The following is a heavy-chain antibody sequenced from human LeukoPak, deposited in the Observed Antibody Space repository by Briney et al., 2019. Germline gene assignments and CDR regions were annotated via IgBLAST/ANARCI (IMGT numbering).Heavy chain of an antibody. Sequence: GGSLRLSCAASGFTFSSYEMNWVRQAPGKGLEWVSYISSSGSTIYYADSVKGRFTISRDNAKNSLYLQMNSLRAEDTAVYYCARGCSGGSCYSPAPGAFDIWGQGTMVTVSS. J-gene: IGHJ3*02. V-gene: IGHV3-48*03. CDR2: ISSSGSTI. CDR3: ARGCSGGSCYSPAPGAFDI. CDR1: GFTFSSYE. D-gene: IGHD2-15*01.